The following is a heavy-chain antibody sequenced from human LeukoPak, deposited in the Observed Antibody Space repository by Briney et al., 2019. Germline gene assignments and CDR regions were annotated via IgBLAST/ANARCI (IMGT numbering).Heavy chain of an antibody. Sequence: SESLSLTCAVYGGSFSDYYWSWIRQPPGKGLEWIGEINHSGSTNYNPSLKSRVTISVDTSKNQFSLKLRSVTAADTAVYYCARTQHGEFDYWGQGTLVTVSS. D-gene: IGHD7-27*01. CDR1: GGSFSDYY. V-gene: IGHV4-34*01. J-gene: IGHJ4*02. CDR2: INHSGST. CDR3: ARTQHGEFDY.